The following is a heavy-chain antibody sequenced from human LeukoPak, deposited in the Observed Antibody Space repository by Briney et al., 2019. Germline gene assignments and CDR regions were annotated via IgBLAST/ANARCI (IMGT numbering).Heavy chain of an antibody. Sequence: GASVKVSCKASGYTFTGYYMHWVRQAPGQGLEWMGWINPNSGGTNYAQKFQGRVTMTRDTSISTAYMELSRLRSDDTAAYYCARTAVDQDYFDYWGQGTLVTVSS. CDR1: GYTFTGYY. CDR3: ARTAVDQDYFDY. J-gene: IGHJ4*02. CDR2: INPNSGGT. D-gene: IGHD6-19*01. V-gene: IGHV1-2*02.